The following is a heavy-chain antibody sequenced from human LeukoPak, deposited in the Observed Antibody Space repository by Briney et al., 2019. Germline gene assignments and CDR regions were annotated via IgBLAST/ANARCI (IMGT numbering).Heavy chain of an antibody. Sequence: ASVKVSCKASGYTFTSYYMHWVRQAPGQGLEWMGIINPSGGSTSYAQKFQGRVTITADESTSTAYMELSSLTSEDTAVYYCARDPRGYNYPYGVFAYWGQGTLVTVSS. V-gene: IGHV1-46*01. J-gene: IGHJ4*02. CDR2: INPSGGST. CDR3: ARDPRGYNYPYGVFAY. CDR1: GYTFTSYY. D-gene: IGHD5-18*01.